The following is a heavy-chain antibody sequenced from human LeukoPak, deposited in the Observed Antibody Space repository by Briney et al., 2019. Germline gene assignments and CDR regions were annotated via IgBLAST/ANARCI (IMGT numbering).Heavy chain of an antibody. CDR2: IKSNSSEK. D-gene: IGHD3-22*01. CDR1: GFTFSTYW. CDR3: ARHSRRYYDTSVSKDY. Sequence: GGSLRLSCAASGFTFSTYWMSWVRQAPGKGLEWVANIKSNSSEKYYVDSVKGRFTISRDNSKNSLYLQMNSLRAEDTAVYYCARHSRRYYDTSVSKDYWGQGTLVTVSS. V-gene: IGHV3-7*03. J-gene: IGHJ4*02.